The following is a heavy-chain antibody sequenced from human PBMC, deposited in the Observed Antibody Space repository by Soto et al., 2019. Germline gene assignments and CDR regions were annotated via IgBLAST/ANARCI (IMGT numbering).Heavy chain of an antibody. V-gene: IGHV1-2*02. CDR3: AKGGAIVAAGTRVYLYNAMDV. Sequence: QVQLVQSGTEVKRPGDSVKVSCKASGYTFTGYYVHWVRQAPGQGLEWMGWINPNSGDTYLAQRFQGRVTMNRDTSKGTAYMALRGLTSDDTAEYYCAKGGAIVAAGTRVYLYNAMDVWGQGTTVTVSS. J-gene: IGHJ6*02. D-gene: IGHD1-26*01. CDR1: GYTFTGYY. CDR2: INPNSGDT.